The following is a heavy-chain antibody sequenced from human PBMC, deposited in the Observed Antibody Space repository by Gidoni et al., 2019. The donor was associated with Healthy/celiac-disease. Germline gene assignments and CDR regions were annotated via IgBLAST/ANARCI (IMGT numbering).Heavy chain of an antibody. CDR2: IYPGDSDT. CDR1: GYSCTSYW. Sequence: EVQLVQSGAEVKKPGESLKISCKASGYSCTSYWIGWVRQMPGKGLEWMGIIYPGDSDTRYSPSFQGQVTFSADKSISTAYLQWSSLKASDTAMYYCARQTLGNRSWELFDYWGQGTLVTVSS. V-gene: IGHV5-51*01. J-gene: IGHJ4*02. CDR3: ARQTLGNRSWELFDY. D-gene: IGHD1-26*01.